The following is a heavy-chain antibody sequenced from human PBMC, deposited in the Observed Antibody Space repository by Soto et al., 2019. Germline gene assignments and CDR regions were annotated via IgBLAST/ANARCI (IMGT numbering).Heavy chain of an antibody. CDR1: GGSLSSGTYY. V-gene: IGHV4-30-4*01. D-gene: IGHD5-12*01. J-gene: IGHJ4*02. CDR3: DRDLLGTTMDYYFDS. CDR2: IYHSGSS. Sequence: SETLSLTCTVSGGSLSSGTYYWSWIRQPPGKGLEWIGYIYHSGSSQSNPSLKSRVTISIDTSKNQFSLELRSVTAADTAVYYCDRDLLGTTMDYYFDSWGPGRLVTVSS.